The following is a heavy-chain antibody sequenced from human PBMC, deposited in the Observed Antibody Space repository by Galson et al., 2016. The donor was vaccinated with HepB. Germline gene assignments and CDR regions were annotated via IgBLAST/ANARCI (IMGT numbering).Heavy chain of an antibody. J-gene: IGHJ4*02. V-gene: IGHV4-4*02. D-gene: IGHD1/OR15-1a*01. CDR3: ARGKWGTTASMAFDY. CDR2: IYQTGTA. CDR1: GGSVSDNYW. Sequence: ETLSLTCAVSGGSVSDNYWWSWVRQSPEKGVEWIGEIYQTGTANYNPSFPCQDTIPIDTSKNQNPLRLNSVTPADTALDYCARGKWGTTASMAFDYWGPGTLVSVST.